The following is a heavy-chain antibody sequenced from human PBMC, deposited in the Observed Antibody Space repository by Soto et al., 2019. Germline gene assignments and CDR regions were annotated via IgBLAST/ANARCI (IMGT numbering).Heavy chain of an antibody. Sequence: QVQLVVSGGGLVKPGGSLRISCAASGFTFSDYYISWIRQAPGKGLEWVSYISSSGSIIYYADSVKGRFTISRDNAKNSLYLQMNSLRAEDTAVYYCARAGYDSNYYAVTPLSAGHFWGQGTLGTVSS. CDR3: ARAGYDSNYYAVTPLSAGHF. CDR1: GFTFSDYY. CDR2: ISSSGSII. J-gene: IGHJ4*02. V-gene: IGHV3-11*01. D-gene: IGHD4-4*01.